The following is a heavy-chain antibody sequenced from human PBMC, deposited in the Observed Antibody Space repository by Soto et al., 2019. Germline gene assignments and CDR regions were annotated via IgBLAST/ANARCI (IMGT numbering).Heavy chain of an antibody. D-gene: IGHD2-21*01. CDR1: GFTFSNAW. Sequence: GESLKISCAASGFTFSNAWMSWVRQAPGKGLEWVGRIKSKTDGGTTDYAAPVKGRFTISRDDSKNTLYLQMNSLKTEDTAVYYCTTDSAIVVVIADHDAFDIWGQGTMVTVSS. V-gene: IGHV3-15*01. CDR2: IKSKTDGGTT. J-gene: IGHJ3*02. CDR3: TTDSAIVVVIADHDAFDI.